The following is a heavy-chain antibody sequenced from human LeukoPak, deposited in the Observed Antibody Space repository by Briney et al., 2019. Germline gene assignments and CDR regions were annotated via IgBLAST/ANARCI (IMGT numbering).Heavy chain of an antibody. J-gene: IGHJ4*02. D-gene: IGHD3-10*01. CDR1: GGSISSSSYY. CDR3: AKDTYYYGSGSYSAIDY. CDR2: IYYSGST. V-gene: IGHV4-39*07. Sequence: SETLSLTCTVSGGSISSSSYYWGWIRQPPGKGLEWIGSIYYSGSTYYNPSLKSRVIISVDTSKNQFSLKLSSVTAADTAVYYCAKDTYYYGSGSYSAIDYWGQGTLVTVSS.